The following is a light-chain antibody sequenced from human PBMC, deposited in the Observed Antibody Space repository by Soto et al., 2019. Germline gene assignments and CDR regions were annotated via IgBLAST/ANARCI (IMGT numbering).Light chain of an antibody. J-gene: IGLJ3*02. CDR3: CSYAGSKTWV. V-gene: IGLV2-23*02. CDR1: SSDVGSYNL. Sequence: QSVLTQPASVSGSPGQSITISCTGTSSDVGSYNLVSWYQQDPGKAPKLMIYEVSKRPSGVSNRFSGSKSGNTASLTISGLQAEDEADYYCCSYAGSKTWVFGGGTKVTVL. CDR2: EVS.